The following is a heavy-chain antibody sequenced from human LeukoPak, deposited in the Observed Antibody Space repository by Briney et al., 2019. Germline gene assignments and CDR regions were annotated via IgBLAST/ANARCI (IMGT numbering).Heavy chain of an antibody. D-gene: IGHD1-26*01. CDR2: IIPIFGTA. J-gene: IGHJ6*04. CDR3: ARDRGGDLLSYYGMDV. V-gene: IGHV1-69*01. CDR1: GGTFISYA. Sequence: SVKVSCKASGGTFISYAISWVRQAPGQGLEWMGGIIPIFGTANYAQKFQGRVTITADESTSTAYMELSSLRSEDTAVYYCARDRGGDLLSYYGMDVWGKGTTVTVSS.